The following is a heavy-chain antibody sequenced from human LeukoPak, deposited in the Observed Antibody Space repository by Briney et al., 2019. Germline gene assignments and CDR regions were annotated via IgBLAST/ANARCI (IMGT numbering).Heavy chain of an antibody. J-gene: IGHJ4*02. D-gene: IGHD1-26*01. Sequence: SVKVSCKASGGAFSSYAISWVRQAPGQGLEWMGRIIPILGIANYAQKLQGRVTMTTDTSTSTAYMELRSLRSDDTAVYYCARGVDSGSYYVMDYWGQGTLVTVSS. CDR3: ARGVDSGSYYVMDY. CDR2: IIPILGIA. V-gene: IGHV1-69*04. CDR1: GGAFSSYA.